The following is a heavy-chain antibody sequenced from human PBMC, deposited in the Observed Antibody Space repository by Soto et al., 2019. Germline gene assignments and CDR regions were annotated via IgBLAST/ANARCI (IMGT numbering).Heavy chain of an antibody. D-gene: IGHD4-17*01. CDR2: IYYSGST. CDR1: GGSISSSSYY. CDR3: ASPPPHYGDYGYFDY. V-gene: IGHV4-39*01. Sequence: SETLSLTCTVSGGSISSSSYYWGWIRQPPGKGLEWIGSIYYSGSTYYNPSLKSRVTISVDTSKNQFSLKLSSVTAADTAVYYCASPPPHYGDYGYFDYWGQGTLVTVSS. J-gene: IGHJ4*02.